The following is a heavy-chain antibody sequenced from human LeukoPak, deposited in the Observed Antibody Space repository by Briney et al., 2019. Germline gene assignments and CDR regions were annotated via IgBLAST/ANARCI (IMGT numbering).Heavy chain of an antibody. CDR3: AKVSDDSSGYYSPTDY. CDR1: GFTFSSYA. J-gene: IGHJ4*02. D-gene: IGHD3-22*01. V-gene: IGHV3-23*01. Sequence: GGSLRLSCAASGFTFSSYAMSWVRQAPGKGLEWVSAISGSGGSTYYADSVKGRFTISRDNSKNTLYLQMNSLRAEDTAVYYCAKVSDDSSGYYSPTDYWGQGTLVTVSS. CDR2: ISGSGGST.